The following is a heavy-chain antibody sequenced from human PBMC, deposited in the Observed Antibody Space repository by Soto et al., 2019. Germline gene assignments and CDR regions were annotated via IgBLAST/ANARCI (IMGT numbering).Heavy chain of an antibody. J-gene: IGHJ6*02. D-gene: IGHD6-13*01. V-gene: IGHV1-2*02. Sequence: AAVKVSCKASGYTFTGYYMHWVRQAPGQGLEWMGWINPNSGGTNYAQKFQGRVTMTRDTSISTAYMELSRLRSDDTAVYYCARGGGIEAAGTYGMDVWGQGTTVTVSS. CDR3: ARGGGIEAAGTYGMDV. CDR1: GYTFTGYY. CDR2: INPNSGGT.